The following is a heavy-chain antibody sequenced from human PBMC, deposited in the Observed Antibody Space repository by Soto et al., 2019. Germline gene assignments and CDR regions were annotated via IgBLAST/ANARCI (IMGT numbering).Heavy chain of an antibody. CDR2: MTSNGDRA. CDR3: ARERGEYTSGWYDY. J-gene: IGHJ4*02. CDR1: GFTFTSHA. V-gene: IGHV3-64*01. Sequence: EVQLVESGGGLVQPGGSLRLSCAASGFTFTSHAIHWVRQAPGKGLEYVSSMTSNGDRAAYANSVKGRFTVSRDESKNTLYLQMDSLRTEDMAVYYCARERGEYTSGWYDYWGQGTLVTVSS. D-gene: IGHD6-19*01.